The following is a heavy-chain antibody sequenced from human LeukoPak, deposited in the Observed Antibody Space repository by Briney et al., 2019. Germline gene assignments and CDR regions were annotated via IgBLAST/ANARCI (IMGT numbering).Heavy chain of an antibody. CDR3: ARLRFWSGYYDFDY. D-gene: IGHD3-3*01. Sequence: KPSETLSLTCTVSGGSISSYYWSWIRQPAGKGLEWIGRIYTSGSTNYNPSLKGRVTMSVDTSKNQFSLKLSSVTAADTAVYYCARLRFWSGYYDFDYWGQGTLVTVSS. V-gene: IGHV4-4*07. CDR1: GGSISSYY. J-gene: IGHJ4*02. CDR2: IYTSGST.